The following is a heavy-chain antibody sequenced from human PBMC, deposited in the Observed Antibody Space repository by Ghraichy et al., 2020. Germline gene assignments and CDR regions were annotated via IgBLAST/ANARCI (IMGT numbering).Heavy chain of an antibody. Sequence: GGSLRLSCAVSGLTFSRFWMTWVRQAPGKGLEWVANINEGGSEKHYVEPVKGRFTISRNNDKNSLDLELNSLRVEDTAVYYCASGGHVDYCGQGTLVTVSS. CDR3: ASGGHVDY. V-gene: IGHV3-7*03. D-gene: IGHD3-10*01. CDR1: GLTFSRFW. CDR2: INEGGSEK. J-gene: IGHJ4*02.